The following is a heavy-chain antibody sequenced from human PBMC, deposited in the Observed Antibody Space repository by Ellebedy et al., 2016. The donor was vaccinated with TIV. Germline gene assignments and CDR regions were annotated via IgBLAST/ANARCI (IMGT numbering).Heavy chain of an antibody. CDR2: SFMGGST. D-gene: IGHD2-15*01. CDR3: ARGSESCWELQRD. Sequence: SETLSLXXTVSGGSFSSYYWSWIRQAAEKGLEWIGRSFMGGSTTYNPSLKNRVTMSADASTTQLSLRLSSVTAADTAVYYCARGSESCWELQRDWGQGTLVTVSS. J-gene: IGHJ4*02. V-gene: IGHV4-4*07. CDR1: GGSFSSYY.